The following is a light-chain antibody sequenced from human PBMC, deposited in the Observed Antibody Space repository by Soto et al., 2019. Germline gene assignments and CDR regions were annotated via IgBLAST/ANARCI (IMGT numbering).Light chain of an antibody. J-gene: IGLJ3*02. V-gene: IGLV2-8*01. CDR2: EVS. Sequence: QSALTQPPSASGSPGQSVTISCTGTSSDVGGYNYVSWYQQHPGKAPKLMIYEVSNRPSGVPDRFSGSKSGNTASLTVSGLQAEDEADYYCNSYAGTNNPVVFGGGTKLTVL. CDR1: SSDVGGYNY. CDR3: NSYAGTNNPVV.